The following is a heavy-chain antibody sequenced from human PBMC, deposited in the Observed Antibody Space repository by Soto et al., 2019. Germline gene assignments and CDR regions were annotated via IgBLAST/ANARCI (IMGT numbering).Heavy chain of an antibody. CDR3: ARQLVVPAAIQRWGYFDY. CDR2: IYYSGST. CDR1: GCSISSGGYY. J-gene: IGHJ4*02. D-gene: IGHD2-2*02. Sequence: QVQLQESGPGLVKPSQTLSLTCTVSGCSISSGGYYCSWIRQHPGKGLEWIGYIYYSGSTYYNPSLKSRVTISVDTSKNQFSLKLSSVTAADTAVYYCARQLVVPAAIQRWGYFDYWGQGTLVTVSS. V-gene: IGHV4-31*03.